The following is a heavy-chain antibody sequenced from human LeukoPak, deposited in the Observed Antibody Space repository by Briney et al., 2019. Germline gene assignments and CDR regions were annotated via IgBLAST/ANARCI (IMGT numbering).Heavy chain of an antibody. Sequence: GGSLRLSCAASRFTFSTSGMHWVRQAPGKGLEWVAFIRYDGSNQYYADSVKGRFTISRDNAKNSLYLQMNSLRAEDTAVYYCARGGSYYCLDYWGQGTLVTVSS. D-gene: IGHD1-26*01. CDR3: ARGGSYYCLDY. J-gene: IGHJ4*02. V-gene: IGHV3-30*02. CDR1: RFTFSTSG. CDR2: IRYDGSNQ.